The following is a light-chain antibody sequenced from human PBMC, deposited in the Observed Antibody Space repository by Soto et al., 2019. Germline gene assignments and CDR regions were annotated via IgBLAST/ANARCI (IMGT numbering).Light chain of an antibody. CDR1: QNINNY. J-gene: IGKJ5*01. CDR3: QQYENLHT. V-gene: IGKV1-33*01. CDR2: DAS. Sequence: DIQTTQSPSSLSASVGDRFTITCQASQNINNYLNWYQQKPGRAPKLLIYDASNLEAGVPSRFRGSGSGTDFTFTISRLQPEDIATYYCQQYENLHTFGQGTRLEIK.